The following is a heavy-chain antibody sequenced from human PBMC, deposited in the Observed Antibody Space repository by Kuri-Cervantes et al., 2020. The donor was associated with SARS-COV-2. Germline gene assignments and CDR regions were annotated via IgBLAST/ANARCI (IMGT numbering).Heavy chain of an antibody. Sequence: SETLSLTCTVSGGSISSYYWSWFRQPPGKGLEWIGYIYYSGSTNYNPSLKSRVTISVDTSKNQSSLKLSSVTAADTAVYYCARSVGGGSYDPVEFDYFDYWGQGTLVTVSS. CDR2: IYYSGST. CDR3: ARSVGGGSYDPVEFDYFDY. CDR1: GGSISSYY. J-gene: IGHJ4*02. D-gene: IGHD1-26*01. V-gene: IGHV4-59*08.